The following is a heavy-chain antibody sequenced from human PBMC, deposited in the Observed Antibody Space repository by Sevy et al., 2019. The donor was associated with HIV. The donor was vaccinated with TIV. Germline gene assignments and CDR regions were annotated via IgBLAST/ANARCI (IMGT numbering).Heavy chain of an antibody. D-gene: IGHD2-21*02. CDR2: ISAYNGNT. J-gene: IGHJ5*02. CDR3: ARDRYVVVTDHNWFDP. Sequence: ASVKVSCKASGYTFTSYGISWVRQAPGQGLEWMGWISAYNGNTNYAQMLQGRVTMTTDTSTSTAYMELRSLRSDDTAVYYCARDRYVVVTDHNWFDPWGQGTLVTVSS. CDR1: GYTFTSYG. V-gene: IGHV1-18*01.